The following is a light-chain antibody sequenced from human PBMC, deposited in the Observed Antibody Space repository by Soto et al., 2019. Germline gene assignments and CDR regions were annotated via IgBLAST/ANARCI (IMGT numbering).Light chain of an antibody. J-gene: IGKJ2*01. CDR1: QSISSW. Sequence: DIQMTQSPSTLSASVGDRVTIACRASQSISSWLAWYQQKPGKAPKVLIYKASSLESGVPSRFSGSGSGTEFTLNISSLQPDDFATYYCQQYNRYSSFGQGTKLEIK. CDR3: QQYNRYSS. V-gene: IGKV1-5*03. CDR2: KAS.